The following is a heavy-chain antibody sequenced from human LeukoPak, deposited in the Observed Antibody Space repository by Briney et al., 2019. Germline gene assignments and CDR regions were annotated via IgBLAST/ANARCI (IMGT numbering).Heavy chain of an antibody. CDR2: ISGSGGST. J-gene: IGHJ3*02. D-gene: IGHD2-2*01. CDR3: AKDPLLPGVVPAAMGDAFDI. CDR1: GFTFSSYA. Sequence: PGGSLRLSCAASGFTFSSYAMSWVRQAPGKGLEWVSAISGSGGSTYYADSVKGRFTISRDNSKNTLYLQMNSLRAEDTAVYYCAKDPLLPGVVPAAMGDAFDIWGQGTMVTVSS. V-gene: IGHV3-23*01.